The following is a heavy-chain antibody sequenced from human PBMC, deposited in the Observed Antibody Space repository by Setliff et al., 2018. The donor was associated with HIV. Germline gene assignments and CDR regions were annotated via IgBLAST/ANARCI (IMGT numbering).Heavy chain of an antibody. CDR1: GFTFSSYA. D-gene: IGHD7-27*01. CDR3: VSGVKLGIFDS. J-gene: IGHJ4*02. Sequence: ESLKISCAASGFTFSSYAMSWIRQSPGKGLEWIGSAYAGGSTYYNPSLQSRITISVDMSQNHFSLRLTSVTAADTAVYHCVSGVKLGIFDSWGRGVLVTVSS. V-gene: IGHV4-38-2*01. CDR2: AYAGGST.